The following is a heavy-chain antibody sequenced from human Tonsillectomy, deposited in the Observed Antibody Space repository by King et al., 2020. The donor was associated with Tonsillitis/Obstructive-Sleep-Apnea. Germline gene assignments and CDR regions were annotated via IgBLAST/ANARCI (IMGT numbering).Heavy chain of an antibody. CDR1: GFTFSSYA. CDR3: ARDQHASTPEVDYYYYYMDV. D-gene: IGHD2-2*01. V-gene: IGHV3-30*04. J-gene: IGHJ6*03. Sequence: VQLVESGGGVVQPGRSLRLSCAASGFTFSSYAMHWVRQAPGKGLEWVAVISYDGSNKYYADSVKGRFTISRDNSKNTLYLQMNSLRAEDTAVYYCARDQHASTPEVDYYYYYMDVWGKGTTVTVSS. CDR2: ISYDGSNK.